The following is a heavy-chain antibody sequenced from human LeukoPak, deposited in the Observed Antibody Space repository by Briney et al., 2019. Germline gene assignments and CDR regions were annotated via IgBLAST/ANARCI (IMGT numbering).Heavy chain of an antibody. V-gene: IGHV3-33*01. CDR1: GFTFSSYG. CDR3: ARDDGYGDFFFDY. Sequence: PGRSLRLSCAASGFTFSSYGMHWARQAPGKGLEWVAVIWYDGSNKYYADSVKGRFTISRDNSKNTLYLQMNSLRAEDTAVYYCARDDGYGDFFFDYWGQGTLVTVSS. CDR2: IWYDGSNK. D-gene: IGHD4-17*01. J-gene: IGHJ4*02.